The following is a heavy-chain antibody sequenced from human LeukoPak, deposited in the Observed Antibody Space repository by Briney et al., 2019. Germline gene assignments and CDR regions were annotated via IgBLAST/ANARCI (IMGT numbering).Heavy chain of an antibody. CDR1: GFTFSSYW. CDR3: ARDGLGSAFDY. J-gene: IGHJ4*02. V-gene: IGHV3-7*01. D-gene: IGHD3/OR15-3a*01. CDR2: IKQDGSEE. Sequence: GGSLRLSCAASGFTFSSYWMTWVRQAPGKGLEWVANIKQDGSEEYYVDSVKGRFTISRDNAKNSLYLQMNSLRAEDTAVYFCARDGLGSAFDYWGQGTLVTVSS.